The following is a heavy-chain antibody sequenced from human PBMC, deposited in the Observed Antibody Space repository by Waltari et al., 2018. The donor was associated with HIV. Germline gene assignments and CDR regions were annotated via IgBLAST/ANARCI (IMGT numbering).Heavy chain of an antibody. V-gene: IGHV3-7*01. Sequence: EVRLVESGGGLVQPGGSLRLSCAASGFTFSSSWMTWVRQAPGKGREWVANIKEGGSEIHYVDSGKGRFTISRDNAKNSLYLQMNSLRAEDTAVYYCARRQQLTDWGQGTLVTVSS. J-gene: IGHJ4*02. CDR1: GFTFSSSW. D-gene: IGHD6-13*01. CDR2: IKEGGSEI. CDR3: ARRQQLTD.